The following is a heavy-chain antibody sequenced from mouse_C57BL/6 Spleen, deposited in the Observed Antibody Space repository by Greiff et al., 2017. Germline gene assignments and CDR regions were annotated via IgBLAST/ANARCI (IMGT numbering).Heavy chain of an antibody. CDR3: TRRDYYGGYAMDY. Sequence: EVQLQQSGTVLARPGASVKMSCKTSGYTFTSYWMHWVKQRPGQGLEWIGAIYPGNSDTSYNQKFKGKAKLTAVTSASTAYMELSSLTNEDSAVYYCTRRDYYGGYAMDYWGQGTSVTVSS. CDR1: GYTFTSYW. J-gene: IGHJ4*01. D-gene: IGHD1-1*01. CDR2: IYPGNSDT. V-gene: IGHV1-5*01.